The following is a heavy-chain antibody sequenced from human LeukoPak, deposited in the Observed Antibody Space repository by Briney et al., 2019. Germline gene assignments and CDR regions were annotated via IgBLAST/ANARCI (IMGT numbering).Heavy chain of an antibody. J-gene: IGHJ6*03. Sequence: GGSLRLSRAASGFTFSSYGMHWVRQAPGKGLEWVAFIRYDGSNKYYADSVKGRFTISRDNSKNTLYLQMNSLRAEDTAVYYCAKDAIVATILNYYYYYMDVWGKGTTVTVSS. D-gene: IGHD5-12*01. CDR3: AKDAIVATILNYYYYYMDV. CDR2: IRYDGSNK. CDR1: GFTFSSYG. V-gene: IGHV3-30*02.